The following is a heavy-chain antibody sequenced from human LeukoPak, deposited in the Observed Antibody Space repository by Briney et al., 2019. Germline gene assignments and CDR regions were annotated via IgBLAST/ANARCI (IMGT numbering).Heavy chain of an antibody. CDR2: IYYSGST. CDR3: ARDRVHGPAALGYFDY. V-gene: IGHV4-59*01. D-gene: IGHD2-2*01. J-gene: IGHJ4*02. CDR1: GGSISSYY. Sequence: PSETLSLTCTVSGGSISSYYWSWIRQPPGKGLEWIGYIYYSGSTNYNPSLKSRVTISVDTSKNQFSLKLSSVTAADTAVYYCARDRVHGPAALGYFDYWGQGTLVTVSS.